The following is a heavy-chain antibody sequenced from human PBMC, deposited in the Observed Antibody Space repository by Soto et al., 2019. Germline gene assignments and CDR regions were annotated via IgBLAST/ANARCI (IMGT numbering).Heavy chain of an antibody. CDR3: AKVGVFGVVITYFDY. Sequence: GGSLRLSCAASGLTFSSYAMSWVRQAPGKGLEWVSDISGSGGSTYYADSVKGRFTISRDNSKNTLYLQMNSLRAEDTAVYYCAKVGVFGVVITYFDYWGQGTLVTVSS. V-gene: IGHV3-23*01. CDR2: ISGSGGST. J-gene: IGHJ4*02. CDR1: GLTFSSYA. D-gene: IGHD3-3*01.